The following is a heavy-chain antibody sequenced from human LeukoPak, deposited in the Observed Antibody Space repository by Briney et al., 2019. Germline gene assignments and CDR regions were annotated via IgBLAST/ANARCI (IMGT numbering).Heavy chain of an antibody. Sequence: SETLSLTCTVSGGSISSGSDYWGWIRQPPGKGLEWIGSIYYSGSSTYYNPSLKSRVTISGDTSKNQLSLKLNSVTAADTAAYYCARDWGRDALDIWGQGTMVTVSS. V-gene: IGHV4-39*01. J-gene: IGHJ3*02. CDR1: GGSISSGSDY. CDR2: IYYSGSST. D-gene: IGHD3-16*01. CDR3: ARDWGRDALDI.